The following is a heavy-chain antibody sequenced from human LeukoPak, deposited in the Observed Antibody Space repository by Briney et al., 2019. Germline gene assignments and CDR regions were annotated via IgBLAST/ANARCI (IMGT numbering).Heavy chain of an antibody. J-gene: IGHJ5*02. CDR1: GYTFTDYY. CDR3: ARGIAAPGGRWFDP. V-gene: IGHV1-2*02. Sequence: GASVKVSCKASGYTFTDYYMHWVRQAPGQGLEWMGWNNPNSGGTNYAQQFQGRVTMTRDTSISTTYMELSNLRSDDTAVYYCARGIAAPGGRWFDPWGQGTLVTVSS. D-gene: IGHD6-13*01. CDR2: NNPNSGGT.